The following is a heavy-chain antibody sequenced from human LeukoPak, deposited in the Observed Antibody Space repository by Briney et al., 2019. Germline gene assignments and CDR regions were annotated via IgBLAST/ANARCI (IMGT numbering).Heavy chain of an antibody. D-gene: IGHD1/OR15-1a*01. CDR1: GFPFSAYW. J-gene: IGHJ5*02. Sequence: GGSLSLSCAASGFPFSAYWMHWARQVPGKGLVWVSCINGDGSNIQYADSVKGRFTTSRDNAKNMMYLQMNSLRVEDTAIYYCARDPRNKGFDPWGQGTLVTVSA. CDR3: ARDPRNKGFDP. CDR2: INGDGSNI. V-gene: IGHV3-74*01.